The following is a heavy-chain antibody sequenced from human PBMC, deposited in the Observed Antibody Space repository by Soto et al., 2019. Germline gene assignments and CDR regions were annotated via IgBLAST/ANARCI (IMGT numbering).Heavy chain of an antibody. Sequence: PGGSLRLSCAASGFSFSNYAMHWVRQAPGKGLEWVAVIWYDGSNKYYADSVKGQFTISKDNSQTTVYLQMNSLRAEDTAVYYCTRDPYGGSRYYFDSWGQGTLVTVSS. CDR1: GFSFSNYA. J-gene: IGHJ4*02. V-gene: IGHV3-33*01. D-gene: IGHD1-26*01. CDR2: IWYDGSNK. CDR3: TRDPYGGSRYYFDS.